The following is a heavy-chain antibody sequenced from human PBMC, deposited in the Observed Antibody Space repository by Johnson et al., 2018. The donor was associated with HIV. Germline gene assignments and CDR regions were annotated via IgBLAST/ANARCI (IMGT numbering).Heavy chain of an antibody. V-gene: IGHV3-11*04. CDR1: GFTFSDYY. CDR2: ISSSGDII. J-gene: IGHJ3*02. Sequence: QVQLVESGGGVVQPGGSLRLSCAASGFTFSDYYMTWIRQAPGKGLEWLSFISSSGDIIRYADSVKGRFTISRDNAKNSLYLQMNSLRAEDTAVYYCAKDHDYGDAFDIWGQGTMVTVSS. CDR3: AKDHDYGDAFDI. D-gene: IGHD4-17*01.